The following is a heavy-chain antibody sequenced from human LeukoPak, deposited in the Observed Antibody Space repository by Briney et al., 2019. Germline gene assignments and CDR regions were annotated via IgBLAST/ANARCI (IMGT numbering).Heavy chain of an antibody. Sequence: GASVKASCKASGYTFSGYYIHWVRQAPGQGLEWMGLIKPDSGNTKYPQKFQGRVTMTRDTSITTAYMELNRLTSDDTAVYYCVRDRPHDWFDPWGQGTLVTVSS. V-gene: IGHV1-2*02. CDR2: IKPDSGNT. CDR1: GYTFSGYY. CDR3: VRDRPHDWFDP. J-gene: IGHJ5*02.